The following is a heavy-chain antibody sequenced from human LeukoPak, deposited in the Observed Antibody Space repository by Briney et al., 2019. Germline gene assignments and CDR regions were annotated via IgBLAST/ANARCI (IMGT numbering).Heavy chain of an antibody. CDR3: AERGTSSGWYSFDY. CDR1: GFTFSSYA. V-gene: IGHV3-23*01. Sequence: GGSLRLSCAASGFTFSSYAMSWVRQAPGKGLEWVSAISGSGGSTYYADSVKGRFTISRDNSKNTLYLQMNSLRAEDTAVYYCAERGTSSGWYSFDYWGQGTLVTVSS. J-gene: IGHJ4*02. CDR2: ISGSGGST. D-gene: IGHD6-19*01.